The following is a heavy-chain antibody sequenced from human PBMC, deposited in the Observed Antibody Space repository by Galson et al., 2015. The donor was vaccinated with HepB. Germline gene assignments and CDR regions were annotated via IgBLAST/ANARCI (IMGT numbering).Heavy chain of an antibody. CDR3: AKDLDTVTTMRFYYGMDV. Sequence: SLRLSCAASGFTFSSYGMHWVRQAPGKGLEWVAVISYDGSNKYYADSVKGRFTISRDNSKNTLYLQMNSLRAEDTAVYYCAKDLDTVTTMRFYYGMDVWGQGTTVTVSS. CDR2: ISYDGSNK. J-gene: IGHJ6*02. D-gene: IGHD4-17*01. V-gene: IGHV3-30*18. CDR1: GFTFSSYG.